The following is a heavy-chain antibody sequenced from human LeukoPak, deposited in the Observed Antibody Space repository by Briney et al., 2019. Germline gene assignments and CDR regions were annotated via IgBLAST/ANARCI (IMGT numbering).Heavy chain of an antibody. J-gene: IGHJ4*02. Sequence: SGPALVKPTQTLALTCTFSGFSLSTSGMCVSWIRQPPGKALEWLARIDWDDDKYYSTSLKTRLTISKDTSKNQVVLTMTNMDPVDTATYYCARIRGIGVGGTHYYYFEYWGQGSLVTVSS. CDR1: GFSLSTSGMC. CDR2: IDWDDDK. CDR3: ARIRGIGVGGTHYYYFEY. V-gene: IGHV2-70*11. D-gene: IGHD6-13*01.